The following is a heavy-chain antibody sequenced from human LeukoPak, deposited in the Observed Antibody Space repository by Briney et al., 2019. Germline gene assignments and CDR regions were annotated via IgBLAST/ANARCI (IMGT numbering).Heavy chain of an antibody. CDR1: EYSFATYW. Sequence: GESLKISCKGSEYSFATYWIGWVRQMPGQGLEWMGIIFPGDSDTRYSPSFQGQVTISADKSISTAYLQWSSLKASDTAMYYCAKSGGYNSPDFDYWGQGTLVTVSS. V-gene: IGHV5-51*01. CDR3: AKSGGYNSPDFDY. J-gene: IGHJ4*02. CDR2: IFPGDSDT. D-gene: IGHD5-24*01.